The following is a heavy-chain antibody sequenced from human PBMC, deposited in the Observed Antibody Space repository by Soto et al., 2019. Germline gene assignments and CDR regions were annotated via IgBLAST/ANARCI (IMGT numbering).Heavy chain of an antibody. V-gene: IGHV3-48*03. D-gene: IGHD4-4*01. CDR3: ARDPAIYSGKFDYGLDV. CDR2: IGTSGKTI. Sequence: PGGSLRLSCAVSGFTFSSDEMNWVRQARGKGLEWVSYIGTSGKTIYYADSVRGRFTISRDNAKNSLYLQMNSLRAEDTAVYFCARDPAIYSGKFDYGLDVWGRGTTVTSP. CDR1: GFTFSSDE. J-gene: IGHJ6*02.